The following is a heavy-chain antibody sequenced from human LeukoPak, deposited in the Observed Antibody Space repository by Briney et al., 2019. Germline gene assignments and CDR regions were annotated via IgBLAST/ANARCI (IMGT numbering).Heavy chain of an antibody. CDR1: GFTFSSYG. J-gene: IGHJ4*02. D-gene: IGHD6-13*01. CDR2: IWYDGSNK. Sequence: PGRSLRLSCAASGFTFSSYGMHWGRQAPGKGLEWVAVIWYDGSNKYYADSVKGRFTISRDNSKNTLYLQMNSLRAEDTAVYYCAKGAGGGSSSWYFDYWGQGTLVTVSS. V-gene: IGHV3-33*06. CDR3: AKGAGGGSSSWYFDY.